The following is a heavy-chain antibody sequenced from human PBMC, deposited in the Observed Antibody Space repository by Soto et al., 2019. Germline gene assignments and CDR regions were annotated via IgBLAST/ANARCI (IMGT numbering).Heavy chain of an antibody. CDR3: ARDRVHSSSSSGLNWFDP. V-gene: IGHV4-4*02. Sequence: QVQLQESGPGLVKPSGTLSLTCAVSSGSISSSNWWSWVRQPPGKGLEWIGEIYHSGSTNYNPSLKSRVTISVDKSKNQFSLKLSSVTAADTAVYYCARDRVHSSSSSGLNWFDPWGQGTLVTVSS. J-gene: IGHJ5*02. CDR2: IYHSGST. D-gene: IGHD6-6*01. CDR1: SGSISSSNW.